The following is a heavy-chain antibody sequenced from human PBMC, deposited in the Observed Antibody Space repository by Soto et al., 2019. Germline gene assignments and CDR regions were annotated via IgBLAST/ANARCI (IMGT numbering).Heavy chain of an antibody. CDR3: AIGVLYYDFWCGLL. CDR2: ISGSGGST. J-gene: IGHJ4*02. V-gene: IGHV3-23*01. CDR1: EFTFSSYA. D-gene: IGHD3-3*01. Sequence: GGSLRLSCAASEFTFSSYAMSWVRQAPGKGLEWVSAISGSGGSTYYADSVKGRFTISRDNSKNTLYLQMNSLRAEDTAVYYCAIGVLYYDFWCGLLWGQGLLVTVS.